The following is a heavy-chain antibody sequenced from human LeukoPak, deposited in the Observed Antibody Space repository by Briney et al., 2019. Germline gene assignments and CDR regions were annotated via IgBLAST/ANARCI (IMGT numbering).Heavy chain of an antibody. V-gene: IGHV1-2*06. CDR2: INPNSGGT. CDR1: GYTFTGYY. CDR3: ARESINYYDSSGYFDY. Sequence: ASVKVSCKASGYTFTGYYMHWVRQAPGQGLEWMGRINPNSGGTNYAQKFQGRVTMTRDTSISTAYMELSRLRSDDTAVYYCARESINYYDSSGYFDYWDQGTLVTVSS. J-gene: IGHJ4*02. D-gene: IGHD3-22*01.